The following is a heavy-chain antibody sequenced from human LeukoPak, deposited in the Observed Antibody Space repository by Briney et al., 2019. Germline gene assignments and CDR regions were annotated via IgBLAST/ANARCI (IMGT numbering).Heavy chain of an antibody. D-gene: IGHD6-19*01. V-gene: IGHV1-8*01. CDR3: TRGSSGRRDN. J-gene: IGHJ4*02. Sequence: ALVKVSCKASGYTFTSCDINWVRQATGQGLEWMGWMNPNSGNTGYGQSFQGRITMTRDISIGTAYMELSNLTSEDTAIYYCTRGSSGRRDNWGQGTLVTVSA. CDR2: MNPNSGNT. CDR1: GYTFTSCD.